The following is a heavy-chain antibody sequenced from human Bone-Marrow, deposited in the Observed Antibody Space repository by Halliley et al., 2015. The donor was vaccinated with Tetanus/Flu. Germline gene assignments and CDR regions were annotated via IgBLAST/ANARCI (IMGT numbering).Heavy chain of an antibody. CDR2: IYHSGNP. J-gene: IGHJ4*02. CDR3: VRHGRQWLERYVDY. D-gene: IGHD6-19*01. Sequence: IGSIYHSGNPFYNSSLKSRVTISVDTSNNHFSLNVYSLGAADTAVYYCVRHGRQWLERYVDYWGQGTLVTVSS. V-gene: IGHV4-39*01.